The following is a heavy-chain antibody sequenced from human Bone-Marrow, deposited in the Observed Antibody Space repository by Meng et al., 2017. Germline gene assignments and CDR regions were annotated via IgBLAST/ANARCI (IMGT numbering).Heavy chain of an antibody. V-gene: IGHV4-30-4*01. D-gene: IGHD3-16*01. Sequence: QVQLQACGPGLVEASQTLSLTCTVSGGAISSGDYYWTWIRQPPGKGLEWIGYIYYSGSTYYNPSLNSRLTISVDTSKNQFSLKLSSVTAADTAVYYCARDLNAGGILVSWGQGTLVTVSS. CDR2: IYYSGST. J-gene: IGHJ5*02. CDR1: GGAISSGDYY. CDR3: ARDLNAGGILVS.